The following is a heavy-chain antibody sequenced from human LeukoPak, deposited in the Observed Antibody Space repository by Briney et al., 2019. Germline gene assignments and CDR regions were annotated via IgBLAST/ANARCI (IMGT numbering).Heavy chain of an antibody. CDR2: NNHSGNT. Sequence: SETLSLTCAVYGGSFSGYYWTWIRQPPGKGLEWIGENNHSGNTNYNPSLKNRLTISVDTSKNQFSLSLSSVTAADTAVYYCARGSDIERTHYYYMDVWGKGTTVTVSS. V-gene: IGHV4-34*01. J-gene: IGHJ6*03. CDR3: ARGSDIERTHYYYMDV. D-gene: IGHD2-15*01. CDR1: GGSFSGYY.